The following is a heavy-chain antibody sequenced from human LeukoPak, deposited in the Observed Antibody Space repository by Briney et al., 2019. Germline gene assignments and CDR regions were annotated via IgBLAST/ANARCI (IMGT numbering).Heavy chain of an antibody. Sequence: SETLSLTCTVSGGSISSGDYYWSWIRQPPGKGLEWIGYIYYSGSTYYNPSLKSRVTISVDTSKNQFSLKLSSVTAADTAVYYCARAAPEDAFDIWGQGTMVTVSS. J-gene: IGHJ3*02. CDR3: ARAAPEDAFDI. CDR2: IYYSGST. V-gene: IGHV4-30-4*08. D-gene: IGHD1-14*01. CDR1: GGSISSGDYY.